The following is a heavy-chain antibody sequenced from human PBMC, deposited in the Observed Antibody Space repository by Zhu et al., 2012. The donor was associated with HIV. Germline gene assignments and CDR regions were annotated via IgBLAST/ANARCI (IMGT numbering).Heavy chain of an antibody. V-gene: IGHV4-38-2*01. J-gene: IGHJ4*02. Sequence: QVQLQESGPGLVKPSETLSLTCAVSGSSIISTYYWGWIRQPPGKGLEWIGSIYHSETTYYNPSLKSRVTISIDTANNQFSLKLSSVTAADTAVYYCARHSWTATDYFDYWGQGNPWSPSP. CDR2: IYHSETT. CDR3: ARHSWTATDYFDY. CDR1: GSSIISTYY. D-gene: IGHD3-3*02.